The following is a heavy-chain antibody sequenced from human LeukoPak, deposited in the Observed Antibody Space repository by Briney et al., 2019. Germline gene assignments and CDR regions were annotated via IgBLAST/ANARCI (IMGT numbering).Heavy chain of an antibody. D-gene: IGHD2-15*01. CDR3: AKVGESGGVWKYYFDY. CDR2: ISGGGGST. V-gene: IGHV3-23*01. J-gene: IGHJ4*02. CDR1: GFTFSSYA. Sequence: GGSLRLSCAASGFTFSSYAMSWVRQAPGKGLEWVSGISGGGGSTYYADSVKGRFTISRDNSKNTLYLQMNSLRAEDTAVCYCAKVGESGGVWKYYFDYWGQGTLVTVSS.